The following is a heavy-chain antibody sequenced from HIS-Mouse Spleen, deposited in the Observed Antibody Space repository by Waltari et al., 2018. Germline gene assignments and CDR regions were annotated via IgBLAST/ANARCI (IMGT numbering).Heavy chain of an antibody. V-gene: IGHV1-69*04. D-gene: IGHD1-1*01. CDR2: FIPILGIA. Sequence: QVQLVQSGAEVKKPGSSVKVSCKASGGTFSSYAISWVRQAPGQGLEWMGRFIPILGIANDAQQCQGRVTITADKSTSTAYMELSSLRSEDTAVYYCARDGYNSTNAVDIWGQGTMVTVSS. CDR3: ARDGYNSTNAVDI. CDR1: GGTFSSYA. J-gene: IGHJ3*02.